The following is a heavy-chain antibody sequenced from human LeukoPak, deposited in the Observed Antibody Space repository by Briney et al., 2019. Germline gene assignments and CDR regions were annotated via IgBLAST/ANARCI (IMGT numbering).Heavy chain of an antibody. J-gene: IGHJ5*02. CDR2: ISWNSGRI. CDR1: GFTFGDYA. CDR3: ARGLGVATALDP. V-gene: IGHV3-9*01. D-gene: IGHD5-12*01. Sequence: GGSLRLSCAASGFTFGDYAMHWVRQGPGKGLEWVSGISWNSGRIGYADSVKGRFTISRDNAKNSLYLQMNSPRAEDTAVYYCARGLGVATALDPWGQGTLVTVSS.